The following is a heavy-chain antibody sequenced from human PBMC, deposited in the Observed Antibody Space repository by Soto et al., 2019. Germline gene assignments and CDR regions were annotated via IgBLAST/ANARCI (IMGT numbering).Heavy chain of an antibody. V-gene: IGHV3-11*01. Sequence: GGSLRLSCAASGFTFSDYYMSWIRQAPGKGLEWVSYISSSGSTIYYADSVKGRFTISRDNAKNSLYLQMNSLRAEDTAVYYCARDLGSSDYYYYYMDVCGKGTTVTVPS. CDR1: GFTFSDYY. CDR3: ARDLGSSDYYYYYMDV. J-gene: IGHJ6*03. CDR2: ISSSGSTI. D-gene: IGHD2-2*01.